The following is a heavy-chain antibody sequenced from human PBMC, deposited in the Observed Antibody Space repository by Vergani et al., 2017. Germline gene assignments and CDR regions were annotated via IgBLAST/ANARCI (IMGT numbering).Heavy chain of an antibody. CDR3: AGPQGTSAYYYGGFDY. CDR1: GFTFSNSA. CDR2: ISGPGLST. J-gene: IGHJ4*02. V-gene: IGHV3-23*04. Sequence: EVQLVESGGGLVKPGGSLRLSCAASGFTFSNSAVSWVRQAPGRGLAWVSSISGPGLSTYYADSVKGRFSISRDNSKNTLSLQMNSLTAEDTAIYYCAGPQGTSAYYYGGFDYWGQGILVTVSS. D-gene: IGHD3-22*01.